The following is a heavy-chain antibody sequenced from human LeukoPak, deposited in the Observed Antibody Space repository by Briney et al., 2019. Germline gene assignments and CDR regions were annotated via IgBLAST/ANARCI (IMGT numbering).Heavy chain of an antibody. Sequence: QPRGSLRLSCAASGFILSSNDLAWVRQAPGKGLEWVSALNSGGPTHYANSVQGRFTISRDNSKNTLYLQMNSLRAEDTAVYFCARERAQGQFITLDYWGQGTPVTVSS. CDR2: LNSGGPT. CDR1: GFILSSND. D-gene: IGHD1-20*01. CDR3: ARERAQGQFITLDY. V-gene: IGHV3-23*01. J-gene: IGHJ4*02.